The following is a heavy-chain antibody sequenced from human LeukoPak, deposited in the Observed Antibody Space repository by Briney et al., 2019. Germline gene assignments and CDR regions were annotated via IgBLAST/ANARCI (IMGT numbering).Heavy chain of an antibody. CDR3: VRHGLGSSWFGFDY. V-gene: IGHV5-51*01. Sequence: GESLKISCKGSGYTFTTYWIGWVRQMPGKGLEWMGIIYPGDSDPRYSPSFQGQVTVSADKSISTAYLQWSSLKASDSAMYYCVRHGLGSSWFGFDYWGQGTLVTVSS. J-gene: IGHJ4*02. D-gene: IGHD6-13*01. CDR2: IYPGDSDP. CDR1: GYTFTTYW.